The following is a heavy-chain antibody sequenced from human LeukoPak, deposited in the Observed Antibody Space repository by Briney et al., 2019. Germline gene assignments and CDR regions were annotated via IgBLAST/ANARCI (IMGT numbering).Heavy chain of an antibody. J-gene: IGHJ5*02. CDR1: GFTFSSYA. V-gene: IGHV3-23*01. CDR2: ISGSGGST. CDR3: AKDMYGFLECP. D-gene: IGHD3-3*01. Sequence: GGSLRLYCAASGFTFSSYAMSWVRQAPGMGLEWVSAISGSGGSTYYADSVKGRFTISRDNSKNTLYLQMNSLRAEDTAVYYCAKDMYGFLECPWGQGTLVTVSS.